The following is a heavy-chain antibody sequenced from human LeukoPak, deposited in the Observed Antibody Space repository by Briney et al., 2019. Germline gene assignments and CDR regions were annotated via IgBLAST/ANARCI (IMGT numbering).Heavy chain of an antibody. V-gene: IGHV4-61*08. D-gene: IGHD1-26*01. J-gene: IGHJ4*02. CDR3: AREGGELGTVFDY. CDR1: GGSISSGGYY. Sequence: PSETLSLTCTVSGGSISSGGYYWSWIRQPPGKGLEWIGYIYYSGSTNYNPSLKSRVTISVDTSKNQFSLKLSSVTAADTAVYYCAREGGELGTVFDYWGQGTLVTVSS. CDR2: IYYSGST.